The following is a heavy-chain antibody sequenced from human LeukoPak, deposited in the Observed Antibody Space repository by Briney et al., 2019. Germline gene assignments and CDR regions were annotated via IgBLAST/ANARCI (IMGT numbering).Heavy chain of an antibody. V-gene: IGHV1-2*06. Sequence: ASVKVSCKASGYTFTGYYMHWVRQAPGQGLEWMGRINPNSGGTNYAQKFQGRVTMTRDTSISTAYMELSRLRSDDTAVYYCARSGSYDGHFDYWGQGTLVTVSS. CDR2: INPNSGGT. D-gene: IGHD1-26*01. J-gene: IGHJ4*02. CDR1: GYTFTGYY. CDR3: ARSGSYDGHFDY.